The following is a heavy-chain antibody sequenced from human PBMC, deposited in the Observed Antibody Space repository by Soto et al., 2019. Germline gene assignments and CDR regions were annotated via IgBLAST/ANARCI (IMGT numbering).Heavy chain of an antibody. Sequence: LRLSCAASGFTFSSYWMHWVRQAPGKGLVWVSRINSDGSSIAYADSVKGRFTISRDNAKNTLYLQMNSLRAEDTVVYYLTTLSVRWELLQTPHWGQGTLVTVSS. D-gene: IGHD1-26*01. J-gene: IGHJ4*01. CDR3: TTLSVRWELLQTPH. V-gene: IGHV3-74*03. CDR2: INSDGSSI. CDR1: GFTFSSYW.